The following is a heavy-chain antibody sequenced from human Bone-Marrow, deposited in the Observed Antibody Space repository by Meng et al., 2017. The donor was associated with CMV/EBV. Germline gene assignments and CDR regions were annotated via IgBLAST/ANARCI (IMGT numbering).Heavy chain of an antibody. V-gene: IGHV3-23*01. Sequence: GESLKISCAASGFTFSTYAMSWVRQAPGKGLEWVSTISASGGTTYYADSVKGRFPISRDNSKNTLYLQVNSLRAEDTAVYYCAKSVSPTGNYYFDYWGQGTLVTVPQ. D-gene: IGHD1-7*01. CDR3: AKSVSPTGNYYFDY. J-gene: IGHJ4*02. CDR1: GFTFSTYA. CDR2: ISASGGTT.